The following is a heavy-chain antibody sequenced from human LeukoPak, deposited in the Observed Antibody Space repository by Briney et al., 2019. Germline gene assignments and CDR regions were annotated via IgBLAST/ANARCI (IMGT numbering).Heavy chain of an antibody. V-gene: IGHV1-69*05. Sequence: ASVKVSCKASGGTFSSYAISWVRQAPGQGLEWMGGIIPIFGTANYAQKFQGRVTITTDESTSTAYMELSSLRSEDTAVYYCAREYSGYDYGKNAFDIWGQGTMVTVSS. CDR2: IIPIFGTA. CDR1: GGTFSSYA. J-gene: IGHJ3*02. CDR3: AREYSGYDYGKNAFDI. D-gene: IGHD5-12*01.